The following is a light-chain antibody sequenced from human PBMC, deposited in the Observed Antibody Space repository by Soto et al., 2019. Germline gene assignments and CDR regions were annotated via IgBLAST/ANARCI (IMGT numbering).Light chain of an antibody. Sequence: VLTASPGTLSMSPGERATLSGSACQCVRSGLAWYQQKPGPAPRPLILGATPKATGLPTRVRGSGSGTEFPPTLNSLQSEDFAGEHWPQYCNCPWAVGQGTKVDIK. V-gene: IGKV3-15*01. J-gene: IGKJ1*01. CDR1: QCVRSG. CDR3: PQYCNCPWA. CDR2: GAT.